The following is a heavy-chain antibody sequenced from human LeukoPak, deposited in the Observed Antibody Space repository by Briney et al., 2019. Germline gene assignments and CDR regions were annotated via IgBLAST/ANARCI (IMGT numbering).Heavy chain of an antibody. CDR1: GGSISSYY. CDR2: IYYSGST. CDR3: ARDFVDYDILTGNYYYMDV. Sequence: SETLSLTCTVSGGSISSYYWSWIRQPPGKGLEWIGYIYYSGSTNYNPSLKSRVTISVDTSKNQFSLKLSSVTAADTAVYYCARDFVDYDILTGNYYYMDVWGKGTTVIVSS. V-gene: IGHV4-59*12. J-gene: IGHJ6*03. D-gene: IGHD3-9*01.